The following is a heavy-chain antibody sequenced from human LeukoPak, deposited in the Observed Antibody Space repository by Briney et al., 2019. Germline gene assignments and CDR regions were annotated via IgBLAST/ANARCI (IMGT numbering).Heavy chain of an antibody. V-gene: IGHV3-53*01. CDR1: GFTVSDNY. J-gene: IGHJ4*02. Sequence: GGTLRLSCAASGFTVSDNYISWVRQAPGKGLEWVSVIYSGGSTKYADSVKARFTISRDNSKNTVYLQMNSLRADDTAVYYCARATLDNWGQGTLVTVSS. CDR2: IYSGGST. CDR3: ARATLDN.